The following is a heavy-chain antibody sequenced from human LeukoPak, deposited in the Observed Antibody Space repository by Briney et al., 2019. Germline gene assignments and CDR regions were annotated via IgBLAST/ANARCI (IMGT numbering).Heavy chain of an antibody. Sequence: PGGSLRLSCAASGFTFSSYAMHWVRQAPGKGLEWVAVISYDGSNKYYADSVKGRFTISRDNSKNTLYLQMNSLRAEDTAVYYCARGGYYGSVSDNWFDPWGQGTLVTVSS. CDR1: GFTFSSYA. D-gene: IGHD3-10*01. CDR3: ARGGYYGSVSDNWFDP. V-gene: IGHV3-30-3*01. CDR2: ISYDGSNK. J-gene: IGHJ5*02.